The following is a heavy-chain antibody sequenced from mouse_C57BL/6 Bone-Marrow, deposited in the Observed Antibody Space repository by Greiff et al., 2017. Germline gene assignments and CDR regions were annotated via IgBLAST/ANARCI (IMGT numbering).Heavy chain of an antibody. CDR3: ARGGVYYYGSRYFDV. V-gene: IGHV1-64*01. J-gene: IGHJ1*03. CDR1: GYTFTSYW. D-gene: IGHD1-1*01. CDR2: IHPNSGST. Sequence: QVHVKQPGAELVKPGASVKLSCKASGYTFTSYWMHWVKQRPGQGLEWIGMIHPNSGSTNYNEKFKSKATLTVDKSSSTAYMQLSSLTSEDSAVYYCARGGVYYYGSRYFDVWGTGTTVTVSS.